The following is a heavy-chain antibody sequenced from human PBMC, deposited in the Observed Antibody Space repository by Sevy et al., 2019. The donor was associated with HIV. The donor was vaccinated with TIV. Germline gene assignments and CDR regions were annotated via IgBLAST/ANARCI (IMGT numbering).Heavy chain of an antibody. D-gene: IGHD6-13*01. V-gene: IGHV3-7*01. CDR3: VRAMAADQSY. CDR1: GFTLSSYW. CDR2: INQDGNKK. Sequence: GGSLRLSCAASGFTLSSYWVNWVRQAPGKGLEWVANINQDGNKKYYVDSVKGRFTISRDNIMNSVHLQMNSLRAEDTAVYYCVRAMAADQSYWGQGALVTVSS. J-gene: IGHJ4*02.